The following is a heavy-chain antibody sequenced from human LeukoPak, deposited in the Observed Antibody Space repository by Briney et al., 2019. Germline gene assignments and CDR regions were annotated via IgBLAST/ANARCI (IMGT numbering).Heavy chain of an antibody. CDR1: DGSITNYD. J-gene: IGHJ4*02. Sequence: SETPSLTCTVSDGSITNYDWSWVRQPPGKGLEFIGHVHYSGTANYNPSLRSRVTISIDTSKKHFFLKLKSVTAADTAVYYCARGYGDFRVEGRYFHSWGQGTLVTISS. V-gene: IGHV4-59*01. D-gene: IGHD4-17*01. CDR2: VHYSGTA. CDR3: ARGYGDFRVEGRYFHS.